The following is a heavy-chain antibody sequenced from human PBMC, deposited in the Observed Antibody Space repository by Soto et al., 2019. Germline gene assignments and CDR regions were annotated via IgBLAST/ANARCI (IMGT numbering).Heavy chain of an antibody. J-gene: IGHJ6*03. CDR3: ARRTGYCTNGVCYIPIGYYYYMDV. V-gene: IGHV3-74*01. D-gene: IGHD2-8*01. CDR2: INSDGSST. Sequence: GGSLRLSCAASGFTFSSYWMHWVRQAPGKGLVWVSRINSDGSSTSYADSVKGRFTISRDNAKNTLYLQMNSLRAEDTAVYYCARRTGYCTNGVCYIPIGYYYYMDVWGKGTTVTVSS. CDR1: GFTFSSYW.